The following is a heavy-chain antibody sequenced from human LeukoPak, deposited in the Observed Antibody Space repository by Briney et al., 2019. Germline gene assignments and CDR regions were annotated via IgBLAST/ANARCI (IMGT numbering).Heavy chain of an antibody. J-gene: IGHJ4*02. D-gene: IGHD5-24*01. Sequence: ASVKVSCKASGYTFTSYYMHWVRQAPGQGPEWMGIINPSGGSTSYAQKFQGRVTMTRDTSTSTVYMELSSLRSEDTAVYYCATRGSRDGYNDDFDYWGQGTLVTVSS. V-gene: IGHV1-46*01. CDR1: GYTFTSYY. CDR2: INPSGGST. CDR3: ATRGSRDGYNDDFDY.